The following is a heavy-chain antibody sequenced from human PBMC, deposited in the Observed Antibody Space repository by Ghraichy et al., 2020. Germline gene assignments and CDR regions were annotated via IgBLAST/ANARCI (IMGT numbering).Heavy chain of an antibody. CDR3: AKEHAAMVGIDF. J-gene: IGHJ4*02. CDR1: GFNLDDYT. D-gene: IGHD2-2*01. CDR2: INWDGSCS. Sequence: GGSLRLSCAASGFNLDDYTMHWVRQAPGKGPEWVAIINWDGSCSYFSDSVKGRFTISRENSNHSLHLQMNSLRPDDTALYYCAKEHAAMVGIDFWGQGILVTVSS. V-gene: IGHV3-43*01.